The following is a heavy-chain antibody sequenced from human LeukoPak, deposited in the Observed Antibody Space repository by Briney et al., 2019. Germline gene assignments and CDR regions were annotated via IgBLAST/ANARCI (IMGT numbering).Heavy chain of an antibody. D-gene: IGHD3-10*01. CDR2: IRYDGSNK. CDR1: GFTFSDYY. Sequence: GGSLRLSCAASGFTFSDYYMSWIRQAPGKGLEWVADIRYDGSNKYYADSVKGRFTISRDNSKNTLYLQMNGLRAEDTAVYYCARPSGQYGSGTYYDYYFDSWGQGTLVTVSS. CDR3: ARPSGQYGSGTYYDYYFDS. V-gene: IGHV3-33*08. J-gene: IGHJ4*02.